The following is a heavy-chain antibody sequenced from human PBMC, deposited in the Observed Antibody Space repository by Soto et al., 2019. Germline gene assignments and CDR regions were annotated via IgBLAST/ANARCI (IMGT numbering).Heavy chain of an antibody. Sequence: PSETLSLTCTVSGGSISSYYWSWIRQPAGKGLEWIGRIYTSGSTNYNPSLKSRVTMSVDTSKNQFSLKLSSVTAADTAVYYCARDRSTSSDYWFDPWGQGTLVTVSS. CDR2: IYTSGST. CDR3: ARDRSTSSDYWFDP. D-gene: IGHD2-2*01. CDR1: GGSISSYY. V-gene: IGHV4-4*07. J-gene: IGHJ5*02.